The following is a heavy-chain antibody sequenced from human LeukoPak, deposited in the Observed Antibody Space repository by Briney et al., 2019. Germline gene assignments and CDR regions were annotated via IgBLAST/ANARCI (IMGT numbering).Heavy chain of an antibody. J-gene: IGHJ6*03. Sequence: GASVKVSCKASGYTFTSYYMHWVRQAPGQGLEWMGIINPSGGSTSYAQKFQGRVTMTRDTSTSTAYMELSSLRSEDTAVYYCARVSAMYTINYYMDVWGKGTTVTVSS. CDR2: INPSGGST. D-gene: IGHD5-24*01. CDR3: ARVSAMYTINYYMDV. V-gene: IGHV1-46*01. CDR1: GYTFTSYY.